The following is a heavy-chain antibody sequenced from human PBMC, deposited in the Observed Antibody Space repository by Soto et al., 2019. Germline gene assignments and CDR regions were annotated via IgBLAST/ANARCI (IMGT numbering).Heavy chain of an antibody. D-gene: IGHD3-10*01. CDR1: GGSFSGYY. CDR3: ARAGSGRRAWFDP. J-gene: IGHJ5*02. Sequence: SETLSLTCAVYGGSFSGYYWSWIRQPPGKGLEWIGEINHSGSTNYNPSLKSRVTISVDTSKNQFSLKLSSVTAADTAVYYCARAGSGRRAWFDPWGQGTLVTVS. CDR2: INHSGST. V-gene: IGHV4-34*01.